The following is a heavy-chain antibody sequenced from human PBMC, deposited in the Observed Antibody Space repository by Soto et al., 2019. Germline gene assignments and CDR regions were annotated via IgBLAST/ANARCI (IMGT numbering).Heavy chain of an antibody. CDR2: INAGNGNT. CDR1: GYTFTIYA. J-gene: IGHJ4*02. D-gene: IGHD4-17*01. CDR3: ARGYGDYANYFDY. Sequence: ASVKVSCKASGYTFTIYAMHWVRQAPGQRLEWMGWINAGNGNTKYSQKFQGRVTIKRETSASTAYMELSSLRSEDTAVYYCARGYGDYANYFDYWGQGTLVTVSS. V-gene: IGHV1-3*01.